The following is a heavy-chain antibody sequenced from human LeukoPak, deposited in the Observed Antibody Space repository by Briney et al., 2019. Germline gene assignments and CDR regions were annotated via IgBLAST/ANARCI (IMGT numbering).Heavy chain of an antibody. CDR1: GYSFTSYW. CDR3: ARTDCSGGSCYSIFDY. CDR2: IYPGDSDT. J-gene: IGHJ4*02. Sequence: GESLTLSCTGSGYSFTSYWIGWVRQMPGESLEWMGVIYPGDSDTRYSPSFQGQVTISADKSISTAYLQWSSLTAPDTAMYYCARTDCSGGSCYSIFDYWGQGTLVTVSS. V-gene: IGHV5-51*01. D-gene: IGHD2-15*01.